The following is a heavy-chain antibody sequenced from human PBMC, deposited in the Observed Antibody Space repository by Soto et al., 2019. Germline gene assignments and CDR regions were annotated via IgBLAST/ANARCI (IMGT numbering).Heavy chain of an antibody. Sequence: SETLSLTCAVSGGSISSGGYYWSWIRQHPGKGLEWIGYIYYSGSTYYNPSLKSRVTISVDTSKNQFSLKLSSVTAADTAVYYCARDGGVYDYSPFDYWGQGTLVTVSS. D-gene: IGHD4-4*01. CDR1: GGSISSGGYY. J-gene: IGHJ4*02. V-gene: IGHV4-31*11. CDR3: ARDGGVYDYSPFDY. CDR2: IYYSGST.